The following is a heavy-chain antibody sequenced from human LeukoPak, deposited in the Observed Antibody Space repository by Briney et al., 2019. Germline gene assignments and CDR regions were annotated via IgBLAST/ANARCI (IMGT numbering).Heavy chain of an antibody. CDR1: GFIFSSYS. D-gene: IGHD5-24*01. V-gene: IGHV3-21*01. CDR2: ISSTSTYI. Sequence: GGSLRLSCAASGFIFSSYSMNWVRHAPGKGLEWVSSISSTSTYIHYADSLKGRFTISRDNARNSLYLQINSLRVEDTAVYYCARVQRGEMATFDYWGQGTLVTVSS. J-gene: IGHJ4*02. CDR3: ARVQRGEMATFDY.